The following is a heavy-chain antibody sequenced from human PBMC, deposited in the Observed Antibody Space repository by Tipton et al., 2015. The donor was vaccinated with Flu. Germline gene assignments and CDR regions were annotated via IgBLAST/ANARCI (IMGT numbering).Heavy chain of an antibody. CDR2: MNPNSGNT. D-gene: IGHD2-15*01. Sequence: QLVQSGAEVNKPGASVKVSCKASGYTFTSYDINWVRQATGQGLEWMGWMNPNSGNTSYSKKFQGRVTMTRNTSISTAHMELSSLRSEDTAVYYCARGPRYCSGGSCYLRDPWGQGTLVTVSS. V-gene: IGHV1-8*01. J-gene: IGHJ5*02. CDR3: ARGPRYCSGGSCYLRDP. CDR1: GYTFTSYD.